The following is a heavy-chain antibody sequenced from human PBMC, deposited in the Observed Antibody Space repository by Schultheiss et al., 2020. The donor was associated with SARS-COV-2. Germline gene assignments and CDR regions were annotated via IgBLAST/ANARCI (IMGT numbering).Heavy chain of an antibody. CDR2: IYYSGST. CDR1: GGSISSGGYS. CDR3: ARDLLPYSGYDTTPDY. J-gene: IGHJ4*02. V-gene: IGHV4-31*11. D-gene: IGHD5-12*01. Sequence: SETLSLTCAVSGGSISSGGYSWSWIRQPPGKGLEWIGYIYYSGSTYYNPSLKSRVTISVDTSKNQFSLKLSSVTAADTAVYYCARDLLPYSGYDTTPDYWGQGTLVTVSS.